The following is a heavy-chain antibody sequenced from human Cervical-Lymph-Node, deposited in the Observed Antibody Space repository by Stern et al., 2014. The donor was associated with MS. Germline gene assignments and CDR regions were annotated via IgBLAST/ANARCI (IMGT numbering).Heavy chain of an antibody. V-gene: IGHV3-48*01. CDR1: GFTFSSYS. CDR2: VGTTTTAI. Sequence: EVQLVESGGGLIQPGGSLRLSCAASGFTFSSYSMNWVRQAPGEGLEWLSYVGTTTTAIYYADSVKGRFTISRDNAESSLYLQMDSLRAEDTAVYYCARDHLYSFDYWGQGTLVTVSS. CDR3: ARDHLYSFDY. J-gene: IGHJ4*02.